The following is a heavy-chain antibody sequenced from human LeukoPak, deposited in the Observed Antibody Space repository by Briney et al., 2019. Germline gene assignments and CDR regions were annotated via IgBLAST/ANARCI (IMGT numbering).Heavy chain of an antibody. CDR2: ICSGGST. CDR3: ASARGSNHGSLGD. Sequence: PGGSPGLSCAASGFTVSSNYMSWVRQAPGEGLEWVSVICSGGSTFYADSVKGRFSISRDNSKNTLYLQMNSLRAEDTAVYYCASARGSNHGSLGDWGQGTLVSVSS. V-gene: IGHV3-53*01. J-gene: IGHJ4*02. CDR1: GFTVSSNY. D-gene: IGHD5-18*01.